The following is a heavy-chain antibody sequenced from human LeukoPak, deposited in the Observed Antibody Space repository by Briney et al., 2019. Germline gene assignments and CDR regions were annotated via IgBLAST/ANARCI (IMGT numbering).Heavy chain of an antibody. V-gene: IGHV4-39*07. CDR3: ARIKNYYDSSGYDY. CDR1: GGSIRSSYYY. Sequence: PSETLSLTCTASGGSIRSSYYYWGWIRQPPGKGLEWIGSIYDSGSTYYNPSLKSRVTISVDTSKNQFSLKLSSVTAADTAVYYCARIKNYYDSSGYDYWGQGTLVTVSS. CDR2: IYDSGST. D-gene: IGHD3-22*01. J-gene: IGHJ4*02.